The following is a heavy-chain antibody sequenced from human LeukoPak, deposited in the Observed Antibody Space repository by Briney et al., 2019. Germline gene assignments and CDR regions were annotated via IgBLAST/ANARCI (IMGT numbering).Heavy chain of an antibody. CDR3: ARLTYDFWSGSGYYFDY. D-gene: IGHD3-3*01. Sequence: PSETLSLTCTVSGGSISSYYWSWIRQPPGKGLEWIGYIYYSGSTNYNPSLKSRVTISVDTSKNQFSLKLISVTAADTAVYYCARLTYDFWSGSGYYFDYWGQGTLVTVSS. V-gene: IGHV4-59*08. J-gene: IGHJ4*02. CDR1: GGSISSYY. CDR2: IYYSGST.